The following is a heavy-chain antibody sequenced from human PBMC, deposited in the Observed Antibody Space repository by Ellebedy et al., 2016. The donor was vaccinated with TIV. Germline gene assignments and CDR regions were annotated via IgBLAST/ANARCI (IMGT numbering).Heavy chain of an antibody. V-gene: IGHV1-69*04. CDR2: IIPILGIA. CDR3: ARGVYCGGDCYDY. Sequence: ASVKVSCXASGGTFSSYAISWVRQAPGQGLEWVGRIIPILGIANYAQKFQGRVTITADKSTSTAYMELSSLRSEDTAVYYCARGVYCGGDCYDYWGQGTLVTVSS. J-gene: IGHJ4*02. CDR1: GGTFSSYA. D-gene: IGHD2-21*01.